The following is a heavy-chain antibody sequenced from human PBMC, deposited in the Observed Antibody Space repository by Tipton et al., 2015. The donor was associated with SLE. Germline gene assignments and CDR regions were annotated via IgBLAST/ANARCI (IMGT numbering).Heavy chain of an antibody. Sequence: TLSLTCHVSVYSITRASNSWTWFRQPAGKGLVWIGHIYTSGATNYNPSRKSRVTIVMDKSKNQYSLKLTTVTAADTAVYYCARRRGSANWYSRYGMDVWGQGTTVTVSS. J-gene: IGHJ6*02. CDR1: VYSITRASNS. V-gene: IGHV4-61*09. CDR2: IYTSGAT. CDR3: ARRRGSANWYSRYGMDV. D-gene: IGHD2-21*02.